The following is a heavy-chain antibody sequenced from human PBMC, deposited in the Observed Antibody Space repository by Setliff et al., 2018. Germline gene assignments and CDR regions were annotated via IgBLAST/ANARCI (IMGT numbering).Heavy chain of an antibody. Sequence: LSLTCDIYGGSLRNHKWSWVRQSPGKGLEWIGEISYLGSTNYNPSLKSRVVISTDTSNNRFSLLLRSVTAADTAVYYCARGQLVLRGTTLYYMDLWDKGAPVTVSS. CDR1: GGSLRNHK. D-gene: IGHD5-12*01. CDR2: ISYLGST. CDR3: ARGQLVLRGTTLYYMDL. J-gene: IGHJ6*03. V-gene: IGHV4-34*01.